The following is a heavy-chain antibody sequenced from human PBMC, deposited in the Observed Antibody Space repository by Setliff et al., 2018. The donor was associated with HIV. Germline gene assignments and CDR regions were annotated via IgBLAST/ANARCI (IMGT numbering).Heavy chain of an antibody. J-gene: IGHJ6*03. CDR1: GYSFTSYW. CDR3: ARQGMVTDVPPFNNFYMDV. V-gene: IGHV5-51*01. CDR2: IYPGDSDT. D-gene: IGHD2-21*02. Sequence: GESLKISCQGSGYSFTSYWIAWVRQMPGKGLECVGVIYPGDSDTRYSPSFEGQVTISADRSTSTAYLQWSSLKASDTAMYYCARQGMVTDVPPFNNFYMDVWAKGTTVTVSS.